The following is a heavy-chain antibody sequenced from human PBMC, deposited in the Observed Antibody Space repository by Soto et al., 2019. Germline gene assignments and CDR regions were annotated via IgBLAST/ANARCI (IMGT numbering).Heavy chain of an antibody. V-gene: IGHV1-69*13. CDR2: IIPIFGTA. J-gene: IGHJ6*02. D-gene: IGHD1-26*01. Sequence: ASVKVSCKASGGTFSSYAISWVRQAPGQGLEWMGGIIPIFGTANYAQKFQGRVTITADESTSTAYMELSSLRSEDTAVYYCARDRGSGSYYSYYYYGMDVWGQGTTVTVSS. CDR1: GGTFSSYA. CDR3: ARDRGSGSYYSYYYYGMDV.